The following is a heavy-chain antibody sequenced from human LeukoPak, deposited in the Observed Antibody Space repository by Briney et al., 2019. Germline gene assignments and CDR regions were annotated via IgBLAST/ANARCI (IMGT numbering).Heavy chain of an antibody. CDR2: TSSSGSTI. CDR3: AREWRGYYDILTGPRVADYYYYYMDV. Sequence: PGGSLRLSCAASGFTFSSYEMNWVRQAPGKGLEWVSYTSSSGSTIYYADSVKGRFTISRDNAKNSLYLQMNSLRAEDTAVYYCAREWRGYYDILTGPRVADYYYYYMDVWGKGTTVTVS. J-gene: IGHJ6*03. V-gene: IGHV3-48*03. CDR1: GFTFSSYE. D-gene: IGHD3-9*01.